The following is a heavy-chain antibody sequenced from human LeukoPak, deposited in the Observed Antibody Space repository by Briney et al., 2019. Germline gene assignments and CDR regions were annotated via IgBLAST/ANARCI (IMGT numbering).Heavy chain of an antibody. CDR3: ARNYYDSSGYPDAFDI. CDR1: GFIFNNYA. CDR2: ISGSGRNT. Sequence: GGSLRLSCAASGFIFNNYALSWVRQTPGKGLEWVSAISGSGRNTYYADSVKGRFTISRDNAKNSLYLQMNSLRAEDTAVYYCARNYYDSSGYPDAFDIWGQGTMVTVSS. J-gene: IGHJ3*02. D-gene: IGHD3-22*01. V-gene: IGHV3-21*01.